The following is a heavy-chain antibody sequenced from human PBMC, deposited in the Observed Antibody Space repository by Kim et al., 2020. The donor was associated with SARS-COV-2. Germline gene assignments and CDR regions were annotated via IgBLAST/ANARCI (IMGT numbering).Heavy chain of an antibody. J-gene: IGHJ4*02. CDR1: GFTLSGYA. V-gene: IGHV3-73*01. CDR3: TTLQLGSFDY. D-gene: IGHD1-1*01. Sequence: GGSLKVSCAASGFTLSGYAMHWVRQASGKGLEWVGRIRSKDNNDATTYAAAVKGRFTISRDDSKNTVYLQMNSLKTEDTAVYYCTTLQLGSFDYWGQGTLVTVSS. CDR2: IRSKDNNDAT.